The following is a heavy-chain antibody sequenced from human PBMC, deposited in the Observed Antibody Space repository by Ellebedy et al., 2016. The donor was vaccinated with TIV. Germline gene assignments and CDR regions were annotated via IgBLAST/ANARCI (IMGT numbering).Heavy chain of an antibody. CDR2: INHSGST. V-gene: IGHV4-34*01. CDR3: ARGRYYDSSGYSP. D-gene: IGHD3-22*01. Sequence: SETLSLTCAVYGESFSGYYWSWIRQPPGKGLEWIGEINHSGSTNYNPSLKSRVTISVDTSKNQFSLKLSSVTAADTAVYYCARGRYYDSSGYSPWGQGTLVTVSS. J-gene: IGHJ5*02. CDR1: GESFSGYY.